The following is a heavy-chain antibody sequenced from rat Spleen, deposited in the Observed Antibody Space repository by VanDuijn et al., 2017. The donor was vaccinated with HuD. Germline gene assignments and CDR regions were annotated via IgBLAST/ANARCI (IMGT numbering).Heavy chain of an antibody. CDR2: IWTGGRT. CDR3: ARDRFYTTYGIMDA. V-gene: IGHV2-30*01. Sequence: QMQLKESGPGLVQPSQTLSLTCTVSGLSLIRYHAHWLRQPTGKGLEWMGIIWTGGRTDYNSALQSRLSISRDTSRSQVFLKMNSLQTEDIGTYYCARDRFYTTYGIMDAWGQGASVTVSS. CDR1: GLSLIRYH. D-gene: IGHD1-2*01. J-gene: IGHJ4*01.